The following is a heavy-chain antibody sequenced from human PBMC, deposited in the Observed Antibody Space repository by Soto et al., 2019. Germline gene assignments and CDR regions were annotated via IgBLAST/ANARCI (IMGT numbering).Heavy chain of an antibody. CDR2: ITGSGTRT. CDR1: GFTFNNYA. D-gene: IGHD3-16*01. Sequence: EVQLLESGGGLVQPGGSLRLSCAASGFTFNNYALSWVRQAPGKGLEWVSGITGSGTRTYYADSVKGRFTMSRDNSKNTGCLQMCSLAYDETAVYYCAAYGGAADYWGQGTVVNVSS. J-gene: IGHJ4*02. CDR3: AAYGGAADY. V-gene: IGHV3-23*01.